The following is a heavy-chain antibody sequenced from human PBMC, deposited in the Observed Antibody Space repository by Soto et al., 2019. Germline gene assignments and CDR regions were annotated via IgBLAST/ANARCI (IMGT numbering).Heavy chain of an antibody. J-gene: IGHJ4*02. Sequence: SVKVSCKGSGESFSSYAISWVRQAPGQGLEWMGGIIPIFGTANFAQKFQGRVTITADESTSTAYMELSSLRSEDTAVYYCSRDSTYYYDSSGYYPVFDYWGQGTLVTV. V-gene: IGHV1-69*13. CDR2: IIPIFGTA. D-gene: IGHD3-22*01. CDR3: SRDSTYYYDSSGYYPVFDY. CDR1: GESFSSYA.